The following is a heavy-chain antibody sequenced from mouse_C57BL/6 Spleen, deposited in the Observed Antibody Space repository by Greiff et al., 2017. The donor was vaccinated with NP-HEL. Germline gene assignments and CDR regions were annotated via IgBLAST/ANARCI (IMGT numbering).Heavy chain of an antibody. CDR1: GYTFTSYW. V-gene: IGHV1-74*01. Sequence: QVQLQQPGAELVKPGASVKVSCKASGYTFTSYWMHWVKQRPGQGLEWIGRIHPSDSDTNYNQKFKGKATLTVDKSSSTAYMQLISLTSEDSAVYYCAIGDYYYGSSYGGYWGQGTTLTVSS. CDR3: AIGDYYYGSSYGGY. D-gene: IGHD1-1*01. J-gene: IGHJ2*01. CDR2: IHPSDSDT.